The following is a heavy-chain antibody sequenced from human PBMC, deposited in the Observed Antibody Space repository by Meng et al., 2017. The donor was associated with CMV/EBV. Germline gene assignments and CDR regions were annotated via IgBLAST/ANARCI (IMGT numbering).Heavy chain of an antibody. CDR1: GFTFSSYA. Sequence: GESLKISCAASGFTFSSYAMSWVRQAPGKGLEWVSVIYSGGSSTYYADSVKGRFTISRDNSKNTLYLQMNSLRAEDTAVYYCAKGGEGYSYGYDYWGQGTLVTSPQ. D-gene: IGHD5-18*01. CDR2: IYSGGSST. CDR3: AKGGEGYSYGYDY. J-gene: IGHJ4*02. V-gene: IGHV3-23*03.